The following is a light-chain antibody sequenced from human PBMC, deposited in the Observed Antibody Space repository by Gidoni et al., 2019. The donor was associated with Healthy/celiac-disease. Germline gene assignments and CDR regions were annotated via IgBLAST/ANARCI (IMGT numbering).Light chain of an antibody. V-gene: IGKV3-11*01. CDR1: QRVSSY. CDR3: QQRSNWLALT. CDR2: DAS. Sequence: EIVLPQSPATLSLSPGERDTLSCRASQRVSSYLAWYQQKPGQAPRLLIYDASNRATGSPARFSGSGAGTDFTLTSSSLEPEDFAVYYCQQRSNWLALTFXGXTKVEIK. J-gene: IGKJ4*01.